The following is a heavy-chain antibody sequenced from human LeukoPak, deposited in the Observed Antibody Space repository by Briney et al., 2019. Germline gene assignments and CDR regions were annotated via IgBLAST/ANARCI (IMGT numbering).Heavy chain of an antibody. CDR1: GFTFSSYA. Sequence: PGGSLRLSCAASGFTFSSYAMTWVRRAPGKGLEWVSVISGSGGSTYYADSVKGRFTISRDNSNTTLYLQMHSLRAEDTAIYYCAKVRGIVYYFDYWGQGTLVTVSS. J-gene: IGHJ4*02. V-gene: IGHV3-23*01. CDR2: ISGSGGST. D-gene: IGHD5/OR15-5a*01. CDR3: AKVRGIVYYFDY.